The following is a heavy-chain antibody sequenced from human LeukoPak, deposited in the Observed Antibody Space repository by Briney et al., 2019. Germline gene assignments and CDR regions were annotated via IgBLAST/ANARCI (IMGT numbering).Heavy chain of an antibody. Sequence: GGSLRLSCAASGFTFSAYGMSWVRQSPRKGLEWVSGVSGADRTTYYADSVKGRFTISRDNSKSTLYLQMNNLRAEDTAVYYCARDLANVLLWFGESKGLDYWGQGTLVTVSS. CDR1: GFTFSAYG. V-gene: IGHV3-23*01. D-gene: IGHD3-10*01. CDR3: ARDLANVLLWFGESKGLDY. J-gene: IGHJ4*02. CDR2: VSGADRTT.